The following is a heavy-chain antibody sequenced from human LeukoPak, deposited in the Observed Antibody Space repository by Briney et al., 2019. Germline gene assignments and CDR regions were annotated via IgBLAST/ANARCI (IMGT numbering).Heavy chain of an antibody. D-gene: IGHD3-16*01. J-gene: IGHJ6*03. CDR2: INWNGGSK. CDR1: GFTFSSYE. V-gene: IGHV3-20*04. Sequence: GWSLRLSCAASGFTFSSYEMNWVRQAPGKGLEWVAGINWNGGSKGYADSVKGRFTISRDNAKNSLYLQTNSLRAEHTAVYYCETERAGERPRPLLSYYYMDVWGKGTTVTISS. CDR3: ETERAGERPRPLLSYYYMDV.